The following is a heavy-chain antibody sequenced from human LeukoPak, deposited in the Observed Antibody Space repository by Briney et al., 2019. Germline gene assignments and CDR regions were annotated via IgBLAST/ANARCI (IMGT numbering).Heavy chain of an antibody. D-gene: IGHD6-19*01. J-gene: IGHJ4*02. CDR1: GYTFTGYY. V-gene: IGHV1-2*02. CDR2: INPNSGGT. CDR3: ARDPQWRDRGSYFDY. Sequence: ASVKVSCKASGYTFTGYYMHWVRQAPGQGLEWMGWINPNSGGTNYAQKFQGRVTMTRDTSISTAYMELSRLRSDDTAVYYCARDPQWRDRGSYFDYWGQGTLVTVSS.